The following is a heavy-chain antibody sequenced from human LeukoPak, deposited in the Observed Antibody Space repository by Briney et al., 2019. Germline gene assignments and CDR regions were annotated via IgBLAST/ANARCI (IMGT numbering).Heavy chain of an antibody. CDR1: GFSFSSYW. CDR2: IKQYGSEK. V-gene: IGHV3-7*01. Sequence: PGGSLRLSCAASGFSFSSYWMSWVRQAPGKGLEWVANIKQYGSEKYYVDSAKGRFTISRDNAKNSLYLQMNSLRAEDTAVYYCATDLGSSRPNFWGQGTLVTVSS. J-gene: IGHJ4*02. D-gene: IGHD6-13*01. CDR3: ATDLGSSRPNF.